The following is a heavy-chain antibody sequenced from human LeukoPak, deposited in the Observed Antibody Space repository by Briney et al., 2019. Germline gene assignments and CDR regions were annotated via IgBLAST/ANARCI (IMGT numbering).Heavy chain of an antibody. CDR1: GGSISHY. CDR3: ARDQTRNYYYGMDV. CDR2: IFYSGGT. J-gene: IGHJ6*02. V-gene: IGHV4-59*11. Sequence: SQTLSLTCTVSGGSISHYWSWIRQPLGKGLEWCGYIFYSGGTNYSPSLKSRVTISADTSKNQFSLNLRSVTAADTAVYYCARDQTRNYYYGMDVWGQGTTVTVSS. D-gene: IGHD1-14*01.